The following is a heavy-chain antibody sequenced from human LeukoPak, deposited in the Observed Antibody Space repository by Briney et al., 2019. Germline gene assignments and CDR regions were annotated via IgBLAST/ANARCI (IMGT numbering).Heavy chain of an antibody. CDR1: GYTFTSYY. CDR3: ARGRVTTPWYFDS. D-gene: IGHD4-11*01. CDR2: INPSGGST. J-gene: IGHJ4*02. Sequence: ASVKVSCKASGYTFTSYYMHWVRQAPGQGLEWMGIINPSGGSTSYAQKFQGRVTMTRDTSISTAYMELSSLRSDDTAVYYCARGRVTTPWYFDSWGQGTLVTVSS. V-gene: IGHV1-46*01.